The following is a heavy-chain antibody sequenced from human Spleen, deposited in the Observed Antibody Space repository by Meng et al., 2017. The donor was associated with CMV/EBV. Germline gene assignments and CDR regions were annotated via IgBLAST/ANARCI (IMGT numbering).Heavy chain of an antibody. CDR3: ARDQQLIPAEYFQH. CDR2: ISAYNGNT. V-gene: IGHV1-18*01. CDR1: GYSFPRYG. J-gene: IGHJ1*01. Sequence: ASGYSFPRYGRSWPRQAAGQGLEWMGWISAYNGNTISAPKVQGRVTMTTDASTNTAYLELRSLRSDDTAVYYCARDQQLIPAEYFQHWGPGTLVTVSS. D-gene: IGHD6-13*01.